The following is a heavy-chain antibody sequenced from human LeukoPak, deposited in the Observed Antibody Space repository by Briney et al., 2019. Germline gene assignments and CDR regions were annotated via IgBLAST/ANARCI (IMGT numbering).Heavy chain of an antibody. CDR1: GFTFSNYW. CDR2: KKKNGDEE. CDR3: GRVDKDRVDRPTDY. Sequence: PGGSLRLSCVVPGFTFSNYWMSWVRQAPGKGLEWVARKKKNGDEEKYVDSVKGRFTFSRDNGKNLLYLQMNSLIVEDTAVYFCGRVDKDRVDRPTDYWGQGTLVTVST. D-gene: IGHD2-15*01. J-gene: IGHJ4*02. V-gene: IGHV3-7*01.